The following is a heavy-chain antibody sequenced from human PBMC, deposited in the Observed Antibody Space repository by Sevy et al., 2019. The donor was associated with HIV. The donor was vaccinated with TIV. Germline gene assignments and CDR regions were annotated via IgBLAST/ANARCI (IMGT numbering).Heavy chain of an antibody. CDR2: ISYDGSNK. CDR3: ARDQHDYGGNLRTGWFDP. D-gene: IGHD4-17*01. V-gene: IGHV3-30-3*01. J-gene: IGHJ5*02. Sequence: GGSLRLSCAASHYTFSSYTMHWVRQAPGKGLEWVAPISYDGSNKNYADSVKGRFTISRDNSKNTLYLQMNSLRAEDTAVYYCARDQHDYGGNLRTGWFDPWGQGTLVTVSS. CDR1: HYTFSSYT.